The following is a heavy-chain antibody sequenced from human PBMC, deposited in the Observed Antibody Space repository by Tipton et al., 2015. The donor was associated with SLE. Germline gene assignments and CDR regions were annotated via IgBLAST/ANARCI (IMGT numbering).Heavy chain of an antibody. CDR3: ASDLRSFDY. CDR1: GGSISSSSYY. V-gene: IGHV4-61*02. Sequence: TLSLTCTVSGGSISSSSYYWNWIRQPAGKGLEWIGRIYTSGSTNYNPSLKSRVTMSVDTSKNQFSLKLSSVTAADTAVYYCASDLRSFDYWGQGTLVTVSS. D-gene: IGHD3-9*01. J-gene: IGHJ4*02. CDR2: IYTSGST.